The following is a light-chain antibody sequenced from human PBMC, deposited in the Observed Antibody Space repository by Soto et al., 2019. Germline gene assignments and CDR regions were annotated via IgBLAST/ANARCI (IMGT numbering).Light chain of an antibody. CDR1: SSNIGAGYD. V-gene: IGLV1-40*01. CDR3: QYYDSSLSGSV. CDR2: GNS. J-gene: IGLJ3*02. Sequence: QSVLTQPPSVSGAPGQRVTISCTGSSSNIGAGYDVHWYQQLPGTAPKLLIYGNSNRTSGVPYRFSGSKSGTSASLAITGLQAEDEADYYCQYYDSSLSGSVFGGGTKLTVL.